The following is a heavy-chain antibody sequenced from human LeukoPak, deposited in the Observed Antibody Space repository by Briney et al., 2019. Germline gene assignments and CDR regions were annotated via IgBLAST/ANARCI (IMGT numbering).Heavy chain of an antibody. J-gene: IGHJ4*02. CDR3: ARAMIVVAENYCFDY. CDR1: GGTFSSYA. D-gene: IGHD3-22*01. Sequence: ASVKVSCKASGGTFSSYAISWVRQAPGQGLEWMGRIIPILGIANYAQKFQGRVTITADKSTSTAYMELSSLRSEDTAVYYCARAMIVVAENYCFDYWGQGTLVTVSS. V-gene: IGHV1-69*04. CDR2: IIPILGIA.